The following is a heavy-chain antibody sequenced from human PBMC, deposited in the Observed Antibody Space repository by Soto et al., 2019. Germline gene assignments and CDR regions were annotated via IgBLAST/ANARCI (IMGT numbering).Heavy chain of an antibody. V-gene: IGHV3-43D*04. D-gene: IGHD6-19*01. CDR1: GFTFDDYA. CDR3: ARSIAVAGLDY. J-gene: IGHJ4*02. Sequence: GGSLRLSCAASGFTFDDYAMHWVRQAPGKGLEWVSLISWDGGSTYYADSVKGRFTISRDNSNNTVYLQMNSLRAEDTAVYYCARSIAVAGLDYWGPGTLVTSPQ. CDR2: ISWDGGST.